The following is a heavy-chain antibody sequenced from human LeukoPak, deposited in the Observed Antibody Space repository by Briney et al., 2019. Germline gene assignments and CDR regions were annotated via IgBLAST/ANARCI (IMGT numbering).Heavy chain of an antibody. CDR2: IYSGGST. D-gene: IGHD1/OR15-1a*01. V-gene: IGHV3-53*01. Sequence: GGSLRLSCAASGFTVSSNYMSWVRQAPGKGLDWVTVIYSGGSTYYADSVKGRFTISRDNAKNSLYLQMNSLRAEDTAVYYCASQLTTHDYWGQGTLVTVSS. CDR3: ASQLTTHDY. J-gene: IGHJ4*02. CDR1: GFTVSSNY.